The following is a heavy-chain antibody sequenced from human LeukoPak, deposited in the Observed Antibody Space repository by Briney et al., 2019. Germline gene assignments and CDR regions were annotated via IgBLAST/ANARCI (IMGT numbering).Heavy chain of an antibody. CDR2: IYRGST. J-gene: IGHJ4*02. CDR3: AGHAAISAAGTAPFDN. D-gene: IGHD6-13*01. V-gene: IGHV4-59*08. CDR1: GGSVNNYY. Sequence: SETLSLTCTVSGGSVNNYYWSGIRQPPGKGLDWIGYIYRGSTKYNPSLKSRVSISFDTSQNQISLKLISVTAADTAVYYCAGHAAISAAGTAPFDNWGQGTLVTVSS.